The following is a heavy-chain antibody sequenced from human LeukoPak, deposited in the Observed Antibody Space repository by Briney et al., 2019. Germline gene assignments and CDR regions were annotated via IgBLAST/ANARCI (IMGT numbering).Heavy chain of an antibody. V-gene: IGHV1-69*05. CDR2: IIPIFGTA. J-gene: IGHJ5*02. CDR3: ARARSPSSGYLLRDHNWFDP. CDR1: GGTFSSYA. Sequence: ASVKVSCKASGGTFSSYAISWVRQAPGQGLEWMGGIIPIFGTANYAQKFQGRVTITTDESTSTAYMELSSLRSEDTAVYYCARARSPSSGYLLRDHNWFDPWGQGTLVTVSS. D-gene: IGHD3-22*01.